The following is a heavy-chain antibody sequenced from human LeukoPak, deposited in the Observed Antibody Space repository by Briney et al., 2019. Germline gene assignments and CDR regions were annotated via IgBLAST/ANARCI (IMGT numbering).Heavy chain of an antibody. V-gene: IGHV4-39*07. CDR3: ARVSDVATTARSSYFGY. CDR1: GGSISSSSYY. Sequence: SETLSLTCTVSGGSISSSSYYWGWIRQPPGKGLEWIGSIYYSGSTYYNPSLKSRVTISVDTSKNQFSLKLSSVTAADTAVYYCARVSDVATTARSSYFGYWGQGTLVTVSS. D-gene: IGHD5-12*01. J-gene: IGHJ4*02. CDR2: IYYSGST.